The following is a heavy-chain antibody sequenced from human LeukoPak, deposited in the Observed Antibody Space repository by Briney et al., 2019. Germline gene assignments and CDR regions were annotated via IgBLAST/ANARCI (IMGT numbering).Heavy chain of an antibody. CDR2: TSGDGITT. CDR3: ASIPSRKQLVDY. D-gene: IGHD6-13*01. V-gene: IGHV3-43*02. Sequence: PGGSLRLSCAASGYTFHNYAIHWVRQAPGKGLEWVSLTSGDGITTYFADSVKGRFTISRDNAKNSLYLQMNSLRAEDTAVYYCASIPSRKQLVDYWGQGTLVTVSS. J-gene: IGHJ4*02. CDR1: GYTFHNYA.